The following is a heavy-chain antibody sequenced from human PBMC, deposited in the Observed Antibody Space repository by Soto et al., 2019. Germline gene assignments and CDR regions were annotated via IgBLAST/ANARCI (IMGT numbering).Heavy chain of an antibody. CDR1: GYTFTSYA. J-gene: IGHJ5*02. D-gene: IGHD3-3*01. V-gene: IGHV1-3*01. CDR2: INAGNGNT. CDR3: ARAITIFEVVIMAHGDWFDP. Sequence: GASVKVSCKASGYTFTSYAMHWVRQAPGQRLEWMGWINAGNGNTKYSQKFQGRVTITRDTSASTAYTELSSLRSEDTAVYYCARAITIFEVVIMAHGDWFDPWGQGTLVTVSS.